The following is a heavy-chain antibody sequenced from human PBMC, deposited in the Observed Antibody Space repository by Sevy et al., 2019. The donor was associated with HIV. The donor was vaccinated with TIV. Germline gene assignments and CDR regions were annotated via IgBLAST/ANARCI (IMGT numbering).Heavy chain of an antibody. CDR2: IRVGNGNA. Sequence: ASVKVSCKASDYTFSNFGFTWVRQAPGQGLEWMGWIRVGNGNANYARNLQGSVTMTTDTSTKTGYMQLRSLRADDTAVYFCAAVHDCTSASCYGALWFDPWGQGTLVTVSS. CDR1: DYTFSNFG. CDR3: AAVHDCTSASCYGALWFDP. D-gene: IGHD2-2*01. J-gene: IGHJ5*02. V-gene: IGHV1-18*01.